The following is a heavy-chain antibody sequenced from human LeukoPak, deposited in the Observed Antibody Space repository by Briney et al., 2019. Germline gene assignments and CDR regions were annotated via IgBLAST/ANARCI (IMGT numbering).Heavy chain of an antibody. J-gene: IGHJ4*02. CDR3: ARERNYYDSSGYYAAEGFDY. CDR2: IYSGGST. Sequence: GGSLRLSCAASGFTVSSNYMSWVRQALGKGLEWVSVIYSGGSTYYADSVKGRFTISRDNSKNTLYLQMNSLRAEDTAVYYCARERNYYDSSGYYAAEGFDYWGQGTLVTVSS. V-gene: IGHV3-66*01. CDR1: GFTVSSNY. D-gene: IGHD3-22*01.